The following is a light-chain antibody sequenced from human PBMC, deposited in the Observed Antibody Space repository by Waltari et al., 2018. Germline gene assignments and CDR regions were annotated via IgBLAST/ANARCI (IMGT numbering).Light chain of an antibody. J-gene: IGLJ3*02. Sequence: YQQHPCKAPKVSIYDVTKRASGFSNRLSGSKSGSTASLTISGLQAEDEADYYCSSYTSSNTWVFGGGTKLTVL. CDR3: SSYTSSNTWV. CDR2: DVT. V-gene: IGLV2-14*04.